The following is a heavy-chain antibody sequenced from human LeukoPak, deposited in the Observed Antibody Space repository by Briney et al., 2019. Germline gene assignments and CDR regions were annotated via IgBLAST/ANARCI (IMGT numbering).Heavy chain of an antibody. J-gene: IGHJ4*02. V-gene: IGHV1-2*02. CDR1: GYTFTGYY. D-gene: IGHD6-13*01. Sequence: ASVKVSCKASGYTFTGYYMHWVRQAPGQGLEWMGWINPNSGGTNYAQNFQGRVTMTRDTSISTAYMELSRLRSDETAVYYCARADSSSWYLSGDYWGQGTLVTVSS. CDR2: INPNSGGT. CDR3: ARADSSSWYLSGDY.